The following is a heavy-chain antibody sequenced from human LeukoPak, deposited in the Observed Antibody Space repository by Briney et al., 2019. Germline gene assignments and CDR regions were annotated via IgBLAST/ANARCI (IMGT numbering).Heavy chain of an antibody. CDR2: IYYSGST. J-gene: IGHJ4*02. V-gene: IGHV4-59*01. D-gene: IGHD3-3*01. CDR1: GGSISSYY. CDR3: ARVIGRSGYYPYYFDY. Sequence: SETLSLTCTVSGGSISSYYWSWIRQPPGKGLEWIGYIYYSGSTNYNPSLKSRVTISVDTSKNQFSLKLSSVTAADTAVYYCARVIGRSGYYPYYFDYWGQGTLVTVSS.